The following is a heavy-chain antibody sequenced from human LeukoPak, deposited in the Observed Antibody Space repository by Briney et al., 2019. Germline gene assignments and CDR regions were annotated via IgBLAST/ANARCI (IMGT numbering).Heavy chain of an antibody. CDR1: GFTFSTYA. Sequence: HPGGSLRLSCVASGFTFSTYAMGWVRQAPGKGLEWVSIISGSRDSTYYGDSVKGRFTISRDNSRNTLYLQMNSLRADDTAVYYCAKEGYAAGWLDYWGQGTLVTVSS. J-gene: IGHJ4*02. CDR2: ISGSRDST. CDR3: AKEGYAAGWLDY. V-gene: IGHV3-23*01. D-gene: IGHD6-19*01.